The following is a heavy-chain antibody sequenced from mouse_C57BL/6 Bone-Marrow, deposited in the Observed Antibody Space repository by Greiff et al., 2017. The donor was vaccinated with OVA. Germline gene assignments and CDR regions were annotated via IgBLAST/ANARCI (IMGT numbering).Heavy chain of an antibody. CDR1: GFTFSSYG. V-gene: IGHV5-6*02. J-gene: IGHJ3*01. Sequence: DVKLQESGGDLVKPGGSLKLSCAASGFTFSSYGMSWVRQTPDKRLEWVATISSGGSYTYYPDSVKGRFTISRDNAKNTLYLQMSSLKSEDTAMYYCAIKTAQATWRFAYWGQGTLVTVSA. CDR3: AIKTAQATWRFAY. CDR2: ISSGGSYT. D-gene: IGHD3-2*02.